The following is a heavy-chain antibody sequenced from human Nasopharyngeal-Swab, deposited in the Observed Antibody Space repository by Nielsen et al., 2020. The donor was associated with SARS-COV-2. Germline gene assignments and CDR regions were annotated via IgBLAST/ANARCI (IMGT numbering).Heavy chain of an antibody. J-gene: IGHJ3*01. Sequence: GGSLRLSCAASGFTFSSYWMHWVRQAPGEGLVWVSRMNSDGSRTSYADSVKGRFTISRDNAKNTLYLQMNSLRAEDTAVYYCARVDVHDAFDVWGQGTMVTVSS. CDR2: MNSDGSRT. CDR1: GFTFSSYW. CDR3: ARVDVHDAFDV. V-gene: IGHV3-74*01. D-gene: IGHD3-16*01.